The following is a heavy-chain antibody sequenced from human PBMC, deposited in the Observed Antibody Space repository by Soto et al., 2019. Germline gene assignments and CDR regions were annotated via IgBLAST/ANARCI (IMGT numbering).Heavy chain of an antibody. V-gene: IGHV1-18*04. CDR3: ARGSKYYYDGSGYYSYYGMDV. D-gene: IGHD3-22*01. Sequence: ASVKVSCKASGYTFTSYGIIWVRQAPGQGLEFMGWISAYNGNTNYAQKLQGRVTMTTDTSTSTAYMELRSLRSDDTAVYYCARGSKYYYDGSGYYSYYGMDVWGQGTTVTVS. J-gene: IGHJ6*02. CDR2: ISAYNGNT. CDR1: GYTFTSYG.